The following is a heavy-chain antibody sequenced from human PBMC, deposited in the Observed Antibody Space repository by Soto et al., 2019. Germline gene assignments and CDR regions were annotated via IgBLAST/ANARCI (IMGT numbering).Heavy chain of an antibody. Sequence: EVQLVESGGGLVKPGGSLRLSCAASGFTFSSYSMNWVRQAPGKGLEWVSSISSSSSYIYYADSVKGRFTISRDNAKNSLYLQMNSLRAEDTAVYYCARLEGDSGYDSADFDYWGQGTLVTVSS. D-gene: IGHD5-12*01. CDR1: GFTFSSYS. CDR3: ARLEGDSGYDSADFDY. V-gene: IGHV3-21*01. CDR2: ISSSSSYI. J-gene: IGHJ4*02.